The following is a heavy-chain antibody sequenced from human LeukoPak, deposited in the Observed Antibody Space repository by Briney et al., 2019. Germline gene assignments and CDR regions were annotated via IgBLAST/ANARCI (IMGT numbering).Heavy chain of an antibody. D-gene: IGHD6-13*01. Sequence: SLRLSSTAAEFTCGDYAMGWVCQAPGKGQKRVGFIRSKAYGGTTEYAASVKGRFTISRDDSKSIAYLQMNSLKTEDTAVYYCTRVRGIAAAGTFYYYGMDVWGKGTTVTVSS. J-gene: IGHJ6*04. CDR2: IRSKAYGGTT. CDR1: EFTCGDYA. CDR3: TRVRGIAAAGTFYYYGMDV. V-gene: IGHV3-49*04.